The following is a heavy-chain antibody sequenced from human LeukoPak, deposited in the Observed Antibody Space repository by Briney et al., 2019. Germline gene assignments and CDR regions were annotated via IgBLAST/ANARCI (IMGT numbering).Heavy chain of an antibody. CDR1: GGSFSGYY. V-gene: IGHV4-34*01. D-gene: IGHD2-21*02. Sequence: PSETLSLTCAVYGGSFSGYYWSWIRQPPGKGLEWTGEINHSGSTNYNPSLKSRVTISVDTSKNQFSLKLSSVTAADTAVYYCARGIRVVTATSFDYWGQGTLVTVSS. CDR3: ARGIRVVTATSFDY. J-gene: IGHJ4*02. CDR2: INHSGST.